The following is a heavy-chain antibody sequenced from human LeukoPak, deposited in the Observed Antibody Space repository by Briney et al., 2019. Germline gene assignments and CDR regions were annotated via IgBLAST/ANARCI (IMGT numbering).Heavy chain of an antibody. V-gene: IGHV3-53*01. CDR2: IYSGGST. CDR3: ARDALTDYSRAFDI. Sequence: PGGSLRLSCTASGFTVSNNYVNWVRQAPGKGLEWVLVIYSGGSTYYADSVKGRFTISRDNPKNTLYLQMNSLRVEDTAVYYCARDALTDYSRAFDIWGQGTMVTVSS. J-gene: IGHJ3*02. D-gene: IGHD3-16*01. CDR1: GFTVSNNY.